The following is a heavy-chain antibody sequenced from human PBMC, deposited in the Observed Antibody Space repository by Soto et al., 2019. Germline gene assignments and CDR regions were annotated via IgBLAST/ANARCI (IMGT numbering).Heavy chain of an antibody. J-gene: IGHJ4*02. D-gene: IGHD1-26*01. CDR2: ISYDGSDK. V-gene: IGHV3-30*18. Sequence: ESGGGVVQPGRSLRLSCAASAFTFSSYGVHWVRQAPGKGLEWVAVISYDGSDKYFADSVKGRFTISRDNSKNTMYLQMHSLRAEDTALYYCAKGSRVVGAPTFDYWGQGTLVTVSS. CDR1: AFTFSSYG. CDR3: AKGSRVVGAPTFDY.